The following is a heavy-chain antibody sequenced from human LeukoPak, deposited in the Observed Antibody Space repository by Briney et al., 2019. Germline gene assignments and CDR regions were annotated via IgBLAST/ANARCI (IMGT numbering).Heavy chain of an antibody. D-gene: IGHD1-26*01. CDR2: MSPSGGST. CDR3: ARDSVGASYFFDY. J-gene: IGHJ4*02. CDR1: GYGFTTYY. V-gene: IGHV1-46*01. Sequence: ASVKVSCKASGYGFTTYYIHWVRQAPGQGLEWMGVMSPSGGSTSYAQKFQGRVTMTRDTSTSTVYMELSSLRSEDTALYYCARDSVGASYFFDYWGQGTLVTVSS.